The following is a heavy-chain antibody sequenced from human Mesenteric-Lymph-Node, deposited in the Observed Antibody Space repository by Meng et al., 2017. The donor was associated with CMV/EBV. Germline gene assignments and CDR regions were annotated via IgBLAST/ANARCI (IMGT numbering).Heavy chain of an antibody. CDR1: TYSFSDYY. J-gene: IGHJ6*02. V-gene: IGHV1-46*01. CDR2: INPSGGYT. D-gene: IGHD2-2*01. CDR3: ALTLLEVGMLNGMDV. Sequence: ASVKVSCKAPTYSFSDYYMHWVRQAPGQGLEWMGIINPSGGYTSSTQKFQGRITMTKDASTSTVYMELTSVTSEDTALYFCALTLLEVGMLNGMDVWGHGPAVPLSS.